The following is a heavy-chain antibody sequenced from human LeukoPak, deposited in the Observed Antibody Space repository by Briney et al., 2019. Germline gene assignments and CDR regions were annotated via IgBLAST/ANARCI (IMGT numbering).Heavy chain of an antibody. V-gene: IGHV3-23*01. CDR1: GFTLRTSW. CDR2: ISTSGEST. Sequence: GGSLRLSCAASGFTLRTSWIHWVRQAAGKGLEWVSSISTSGESTYYADSVKGRFTISRDNSKNTLYLHMNSLRAEDTAIYYCAKDALRLCSSTSCYLWGQGTLVTVSS. J-gene: IGHJ4*02. CDR3: AKDALRLCSSTSCYL. D-gene: IGHD2-2*01.